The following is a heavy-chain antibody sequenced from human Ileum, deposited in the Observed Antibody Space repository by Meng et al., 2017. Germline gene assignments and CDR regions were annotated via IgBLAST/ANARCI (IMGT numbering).Heavy chain of an antibody. CDR3: ARHDYGDPTAAFDY. V-gene: IGHV4-4*02. CDR2: IHHSGTT. J-gene: IGHJ4*02. CDR1: GASISTSNL. Sequence: PGAGPDMGNPSGPLSLTCAVAGASISTSNLWNWVRQPPGKGLEWIGEIHHSGTTNYNPSLKSRVTISLDKSKNQFSLELRSVTAADTAVYYCARHDYGDPTAAFDYWGQGTLVTVSS. D-gene: IGHD4-17*01.